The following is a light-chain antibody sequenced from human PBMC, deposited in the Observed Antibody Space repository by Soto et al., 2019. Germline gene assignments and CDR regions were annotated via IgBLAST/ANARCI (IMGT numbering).Light chain of an antibody. Sequence: QSVLTQPPSASGTPGQRVTISCSGSSSNIGSNYVYWYQQLPGTDPKLLIYRNNQRPSGFPDRFSGSKSGTSASLAISGLRSEDEADYYCAAWYDSLSGPVFGGGTQLTVL. V-gene: IGLV1-47*01. J-gene: IGLJ7*01. CDR2: RNN. CDR3: AAWYDSLSGPV. CDR1: SSNIGSNY.